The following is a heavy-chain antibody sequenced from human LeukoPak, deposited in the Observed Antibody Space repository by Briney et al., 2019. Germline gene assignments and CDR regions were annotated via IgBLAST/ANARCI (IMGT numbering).Heavy chain of an antibody. CDR2: IYYSGST. D-gene: IGHD6-13*01. J-gene: IGHJ4*02. Sequence: PSETLSLTCTVSGGSISSYYWSWIRQPPGKGLEWIGYIYYSGSTYYNPSLKTRVTISVDTSKKQFSLKLSSVTAADTAVYYCAGGWNSYSSSWDYWGQGTLVTVSS. V-gene: IGHV4-59*01. CDR3: AGGWNSYSSSWDY. CDR1: GGSISSYY.